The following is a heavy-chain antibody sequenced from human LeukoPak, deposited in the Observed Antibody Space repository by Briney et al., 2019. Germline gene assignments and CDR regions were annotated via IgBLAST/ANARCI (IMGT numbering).Heavy chain of an antibody. CDR1: GASISSGSYY. Sequence: SQTLSLTCTVSGASISSGSYYWSWIRQPAGKGLEWIGRIYTSGSTNYNPSLKSRVTISVDTSKNQFSLKLSSVTAADTAVYYCARERGVGAVAGGWFDPWGQGTLVTVSS. D-gene: IGHD6-19*01. CDR2: IYTSGST. CDR3: ARERGVGAVAGGWFDP. V-gene: IGHV4-61*02. J-gene: IGHJ5*02.